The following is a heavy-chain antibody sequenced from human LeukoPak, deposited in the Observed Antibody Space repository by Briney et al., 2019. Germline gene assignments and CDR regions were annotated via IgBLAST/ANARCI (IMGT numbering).Heavy chain of an antibody. D-gene: IGHD6-13*01. CDR2: TYYRSKWYN. CDR3: ARDKRGSSWTLGFSDWFDP. Sequence: SQTLSLTCAISGDSVPSNSAAWNWIRQSPSRGLEWLGRTYYRSKWYNDYAVSVKSRITINPDTSKNQFSLQLNSVTPEDTAVYYCARDKRGSSWTLGFSDWFDPWGQGTLVTVSS. CDR1: GDSVPSNSAA. V-gene: IGHV6-1*01. J-gene: IGHJ5*02.